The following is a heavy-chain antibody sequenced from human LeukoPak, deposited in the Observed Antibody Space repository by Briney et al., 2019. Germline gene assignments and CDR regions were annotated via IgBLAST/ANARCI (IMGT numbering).Heavy chain of an antibody. Sequence: GGSLRLSCAASGFTFSNAWMSWVRQAPGKGLEWVGRIKSKTDGGTTDYAAPVKGRFTISRDDSKNTLYLQMNSLKTEDTAVYYCTTDPVGATEGIDYWGQGTLVTVSS. J-gene: IGHJ4*02. D-gene: IGHD1-26*01. CDR3: TTDPVGATEGIDY. V-gene: IGHV3-15*01. CDR2: IKSKTDGGTT. CDR1: GFTFSNAW.